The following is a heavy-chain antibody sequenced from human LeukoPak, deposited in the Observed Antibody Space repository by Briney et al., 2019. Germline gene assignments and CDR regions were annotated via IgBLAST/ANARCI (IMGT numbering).Heavy chain of an antibody. D-gene: IGHD4-17*01. J-gene: IGHJ4*02. V-gene: IGHV3-23*01. CDR2: ISGSGGST. CDR3: ARDEADYGDPPVYYFDY. CDR1: GFTFSSYA. Sequence: PGRSLRLSCAASGFTFSSYAMSWVRQAPGKGLEWVSAISGSGGSTYYADSVKGRFTISRDNAKNSLYLQMNSLRAEDTAVYYCARDEADYGDPPVYYFDYWGQGTLVTVSS.